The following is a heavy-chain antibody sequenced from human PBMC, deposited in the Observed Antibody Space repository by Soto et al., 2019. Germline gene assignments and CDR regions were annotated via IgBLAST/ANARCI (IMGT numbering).Heavy chain of an antibody. D-gene: IGHD6-19*01. Sequence: PSETLSLTCSVSGGSVSSGSFHWSWIRQPPGKGLQFIGSIFYNGTANYSPSLKNRVSISIDTSQSQFFLQLISVAAADTAVYYCARIGGWYDIDFWGQXSLLTVSS. CDR3: ARIGGWYDIDF. CDR2: IFYNGTA. CDR1: GGSVSSGSFH. J-gene: IGHJ4*02. V-gene: IGHV4-61*01.